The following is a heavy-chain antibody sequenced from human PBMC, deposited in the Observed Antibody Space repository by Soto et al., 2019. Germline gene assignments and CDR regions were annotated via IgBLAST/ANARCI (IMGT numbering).Heavy chain of an antibody. D-gene: IGHD1-7*01. CDR2: ISSSSSYI. V-gene: IGHV3-21*01. J-gene: IGHJ6*03. Sequence: VQLVESGGGLVKPGGSLRLSCAASGFTFSSYSMNWVRQAPGKGLEWVSSISSSSSYIYYADSVKGRFTISRDNAKNSLYLQMNSLRAEDTAVYYCARDLSGTTPYYYYYMDVWGKGTTVTVSS. CDR3: ARDLSGTTPYYYYYMDV. CDR1: GFTFSSYS.